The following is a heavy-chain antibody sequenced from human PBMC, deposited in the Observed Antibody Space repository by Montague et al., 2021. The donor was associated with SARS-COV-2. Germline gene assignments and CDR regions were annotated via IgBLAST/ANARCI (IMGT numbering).Heavy chain of an antibody. V-gene: IGHV4-38-2*02. CDR1: GYSISTGYY. D-gene: IGHD6-19*01. Sequence: SETLSLTCTVSGYSISTGYYWGWIRQPPGKGLEWIGTIYHSGSTYFNPSLKSRVTISVDTSKNQFSLNLSSVIAADTAVYYCAKVAGSHDTFDIWDRGTMVTVSS. J-gene: IGHJ3*02. CDR3: AKVAGSHDTFDI. CDR2: IYHSGST.